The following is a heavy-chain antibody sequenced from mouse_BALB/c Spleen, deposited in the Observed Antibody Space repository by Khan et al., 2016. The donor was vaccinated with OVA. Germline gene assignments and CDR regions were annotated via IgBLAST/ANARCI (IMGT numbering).Heavy chain of an antibody. Sequence: QVQLKQPGPELERPGVSVKISPKGSGYPFNDYAMYWVKQSHAKSLEWIGLISTYSGNTNYNQKSRGQATMTVDKYYSTASMELARLTSEDSAICYCARPAYDGYYDYWGQGTTLTVSS. V-gene: IGHV1S137*01. D-gene: IGHD2-3*01. CDR2: ISTYSGNT. CDR3: ARPAYDGYYDY. J-gene: IGHJ2*01. CDR1: GYPFNDYA.